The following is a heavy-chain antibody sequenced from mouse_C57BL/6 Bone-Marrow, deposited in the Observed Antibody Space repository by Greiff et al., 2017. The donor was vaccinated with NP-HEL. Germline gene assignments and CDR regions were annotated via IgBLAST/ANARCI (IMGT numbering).Heavy chain of an antibody. J-gene: IGHJ1*03. CDR1: GYSITSGYY. CDR3: ARYITTVPYWYFDV. V-gene: IGHV3-6*01. D-gene: IGHD1-1*01. Sequence: VQLKESGPGLVKPSQSLSLTCSVTGYSITSGYYWNWIRQFPGNKLEWMGYISYDGSNNYNPSLKNRISITRDTSKNQFFLKLNSVTTEDTATYYCARYITTVPYWYFDVWGTGTTVTVSS. CDR2: ISYDGSN.